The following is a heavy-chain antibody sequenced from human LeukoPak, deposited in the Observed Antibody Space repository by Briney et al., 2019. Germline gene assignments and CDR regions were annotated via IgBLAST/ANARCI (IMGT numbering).Heavy chain of an antibody. Sequence: PGGSLRLSCAASGFTFSSHAMSWVRQAPGKGLEWVSTFSGTSGNAYYADSVKGRFTISRDNSKSTLYLQMNSLRAEDTAVYYCARRVIPVAGTKYYFDYWGQGTLVTVSS. CDR2: FSGTSGNA. CDR1: GFTFSSHA. CDR3: ARRVIPVAGTKYYFDY. D-gene: IGHD6-19*01. J-gene: IGHJ4*02. V-gene: IGHV3-23*01.